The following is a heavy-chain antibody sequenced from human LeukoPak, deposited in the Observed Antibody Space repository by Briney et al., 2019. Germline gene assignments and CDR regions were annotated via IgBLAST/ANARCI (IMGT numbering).Heavy chain of an antibody. D-gene: IGHD4-23*01. Sequence: SETLSLTCAVYGGSFSGYYWSWIRQPPGKGLEWIGEINHSGSTNYNPSLKSRVTISVDTSQNQFPLKLSSVTAADTAVYYCARGSRRWYRNDAFDIWGQGTMVTVSS. CDR1: GGSFSGYY. V-gene: IGHV4-34*01. J-gene: IGHJ3*02. CDR2: INHSGST. CDR3: ARGSRRWYRNDAFDI.